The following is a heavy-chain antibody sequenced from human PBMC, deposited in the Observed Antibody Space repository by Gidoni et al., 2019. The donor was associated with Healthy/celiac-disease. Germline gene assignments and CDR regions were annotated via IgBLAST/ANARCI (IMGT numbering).Heavy chain of an antibody. D-gene: IGHD2-21*01. CDR3: ASGVDCGGDCSFDY. CDR2: IWYDGSNK. CDR1: GFTFSSYG. Sequence: QVQLVESGGGVVQPGRSLRLSCAASGFTFSSYGMHWVRQAPGKGLEWVAVIWYDGSNKYYADSVKGRFTISRDNSKNTLYLQMNSLRAEDTAVYYCASGVDCGGDCSFDYWGQGTLVTVSS. J-gene: IGHJ4*02. V-gene: IGHV3-33*01.